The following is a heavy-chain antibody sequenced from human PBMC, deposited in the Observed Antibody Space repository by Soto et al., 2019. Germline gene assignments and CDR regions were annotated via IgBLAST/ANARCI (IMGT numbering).Heavy chain of an antibody. CDR2: ISAYNGNT. Sequence: QVVLVQSGAEVKKPGASVKVSCKASGYTFNSYGVSSVRQAPGQGLEWVGWISAYNGNTKYSQNLQGRVTMTIDTTTMSAYLEVRSLRSDDTTIYYCARYFWSGQLPFYFDQWGEGTLVSVSS. CDR3: ARYFWSGQLPFYFDQ. V-gene: IGHV1-18*01. D-gene: IGHD3-3*01. CDR1: GYTFNSYG. J-gene: IGHJ4*02.